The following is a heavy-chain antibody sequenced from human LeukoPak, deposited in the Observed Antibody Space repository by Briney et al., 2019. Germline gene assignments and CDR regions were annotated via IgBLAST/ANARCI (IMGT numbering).Heavy chain of an antibody. V-gene: IGHV4-39*01. J-gene: IGHJ4*02. CDR1: GGSISSSSYY. CDR2: IYYSGST. D-gene: IGHD5-24*01. CDR3: ARHMGRWLQLSFDY. Sequence: PSETLSLTCTVSGGSISSSSYYWGWIRQPPGKGLEWIGSIYYSGSTYYNPSLKSRVTISIDTSKNQFSLKLSSVTAADTAVYYYARHMGRWLQLSFDYWGQGTLVTVSS.